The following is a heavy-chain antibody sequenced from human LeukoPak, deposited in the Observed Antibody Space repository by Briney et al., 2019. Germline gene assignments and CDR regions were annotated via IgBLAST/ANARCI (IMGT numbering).Heavy chain of an antibody. CDR3: ARVGLLWFGESIHANWFDP. D-gene: IGHD3-10*01. J-gene: IGHJ5*02. V-gene: IGHV1-18*01. CDR2: ISAYNGNT. CDR1: GYTFTSYG. Sequence: PGASVKVSCKASGYTFTSYGISWVRQAPGQGLEWMGWISAYNGNTNYAQKLQGRVTMTTDTSTSTAYMELRSLRSDDTAVYYCARVGLLWFGESIHANWFDPWGQGTLVTVSS.